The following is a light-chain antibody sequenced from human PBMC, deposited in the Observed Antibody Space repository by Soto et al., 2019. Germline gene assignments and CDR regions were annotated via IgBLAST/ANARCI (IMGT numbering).Light chain of an antibody. V-gene: IGKV3-15*01. J-gene: IGKJ5*01. CDR1: QNISTI. Sequence: DIVMTQSPATLSVSPGERATLSCRASQNISTILAWYQQKPGQAPRLLLLSASSRLSDIPARFSGSGSGTEFTLTISSLQPEDFATYFCLQDYNYPITFGQGTRLEIK. CDR2: SAS. CDR3: LQDYNYPIT.